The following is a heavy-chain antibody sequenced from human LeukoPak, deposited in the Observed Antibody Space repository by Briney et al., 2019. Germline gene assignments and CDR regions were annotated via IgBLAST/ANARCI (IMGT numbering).Heavy chain of an antibody. V-gene: IGHV7-4-1*02. CDR2: INTNTGNP. CDR3: ARVYSSGSTRYFDY. CDR1: GYTFTIYA. Sequence: EASVKVSCKASGYTFTIYAMNWVRQAPGQGLEWMGWINTNTGNPTYAQGFTGRFVFSLDTSVSTAYLQISSLKAEDTAVYYCARVYSSGSTRYFDYWGQGTLVTVSS. D-gene: IGHD6-19*01. J-gene: IGHJ4*02.